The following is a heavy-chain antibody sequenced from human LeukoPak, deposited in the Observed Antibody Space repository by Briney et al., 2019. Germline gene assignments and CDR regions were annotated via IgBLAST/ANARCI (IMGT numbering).Heavy chain of an antibody. J-gene: IGHJ4*02. Sequence: ASVKVSCKASGYTFTSYGINWVRQAPGQGLEWVGWITAYNGDTNYAQGVQGRITLTADTSTGTAHMELRSLSSDDTAVYYCALDRSGSVAGPSDYWGQGTLVTVSS. CDR3: ALDRSGSVAGPSDY. D-gene: IGHD3-22*01. CDR2: ITAYNGDT. V-gene: IGHV1-18*01. CDR1: GYTFTSYG.